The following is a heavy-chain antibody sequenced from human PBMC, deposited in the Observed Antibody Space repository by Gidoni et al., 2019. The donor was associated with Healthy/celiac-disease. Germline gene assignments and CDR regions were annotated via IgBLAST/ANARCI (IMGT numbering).Heavy chain of an antibody. D-gene: IGHD3-3*01. CDR3: AREECITIFGVVVCYFDY. CDR2: ISAYNGNT. CDR1: GYTFTSYG. V-gene: IGHV1-18*01. Sequence: QVQLVQSGAEVKKPGASVKVSCTASGYTFTSYGISWVRQAPGQGLEWMGWISAYNGNTNYAQKLQGRVTMTTDTSTSTAYMELRSLRSDDTAVYYCAREECITIFGVVVCYFDYWGQGTLVTVSS. J-gene: IGHJ4*02.